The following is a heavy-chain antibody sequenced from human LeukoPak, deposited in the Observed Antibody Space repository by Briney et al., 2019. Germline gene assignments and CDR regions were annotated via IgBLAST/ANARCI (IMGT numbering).Heavy chain of an antibody. CDR2: ISYDGSNK. V-gene: IGHV3-30*18. Sequence: PGRSLRLSYAVSGFTFSTYGMHWVRQAPGKGLEWVASISYDGSNKYYADSMKGRFTISRDNSKNTLYLQMNSLRAEDTAVYYCAKGGCSSTSCYGNSWGQGTLVTVSS. J-gene: IGHJ4*02. CDR1: GFTFSTYG. CDR3: AKGGCSSTSCYGNS. D-gene: IGHD2-2*01.